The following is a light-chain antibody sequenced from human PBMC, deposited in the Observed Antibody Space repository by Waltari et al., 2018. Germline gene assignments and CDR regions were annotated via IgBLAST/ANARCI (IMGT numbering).Light chain of an antibody. Sequence: QSVLTQQPTVYAAPRQRVTISRSGTSSNLGNNAVKWYQPPPGKATKLIIYHDDLLPQGSFDRFSGTKSSTSASPAIIGRRAGDEADYYGATWEDSLNVLVFCGET. CDR1: SSNLGNNA. V-gene: IGLV1-36*01. CDR3: ATWEDSLNVLV. J-gene: IGLJ2*01. CDR2: HDD.